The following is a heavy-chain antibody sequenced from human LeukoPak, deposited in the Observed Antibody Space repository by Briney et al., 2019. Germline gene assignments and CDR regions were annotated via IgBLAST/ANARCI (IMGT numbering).Heavy chain of an antibody. J-gene: IGHJ6*02. CDR1: GFTFSNAW. CDR3: TTENSSGWYTYYYYGMDV. Sequence: GGSLRLSCAASGFTFSNAWMSWVRQAPGKGLEWVGRIKSKTDGGTTDYAAPVKGRFTISRDDSKNTLYLQMNSLKTEDTAVYYCTTENSSGWYTYYYYGMDVWGQGTQVTVSS. V-gene: IGHV3-15*01. CDR2: IKSKTDGGTT. D-gene: IGHD6-19*01.